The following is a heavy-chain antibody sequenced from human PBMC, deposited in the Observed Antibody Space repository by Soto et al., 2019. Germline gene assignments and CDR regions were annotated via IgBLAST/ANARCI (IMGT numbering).Heavy chain of an antibody. J-gene: IGHJ6*02. CDR3: TTDHSTFRFLEWFGPIYYYYYGMDV. Sequence: EVQLVESGGGLVKPGGSLRLSCAASGFTFSNAWMNWVRQAPGKGLEWVGGIKSKTDGGTTDYAAPVKGRFTISRDDSKNTLYLQMNSLKTEDTAVYYCTTDHSTFRFLEWFGPIYYYYYGMDVWGQGTTVTVSS. V-gene: IGHV3-15*07. CDR1: GFTFSNAW. D-gene: IGHD3-3*01. CDR2: IKSKTDGGTT.